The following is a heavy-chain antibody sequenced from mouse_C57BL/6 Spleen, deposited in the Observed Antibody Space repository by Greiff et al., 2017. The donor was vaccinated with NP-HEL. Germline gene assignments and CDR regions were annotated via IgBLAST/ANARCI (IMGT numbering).Heavy chain of an antibody. CDR2: ISSGSSTI. D-gene: IGHD2-2*01. CDR3: AREGGYHYAMDY. Sequence: EVQVVESGGGLVKPGGSLKLSCAASGFTFSDYGMHWVRQAPEKGLEWVAYISSGSSTIYYADTVKGRFTISRDNAKNTLFLQMTSLRSEDTAMYYCAREGGYHYAMDYWGQGTSVTVSS. V-gene: IGHV5-17*01. CDR1: GFTFSDYG. J-gene: IGHJ4*01.